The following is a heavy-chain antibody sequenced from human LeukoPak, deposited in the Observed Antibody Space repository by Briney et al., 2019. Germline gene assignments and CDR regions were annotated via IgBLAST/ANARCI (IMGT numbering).Heavy chain of an antibody. CDR2: IYYSGTT. J-gene: IGHJ6*02. Sequence: SETLSLTCTVSGGSISSYYWSWIRQPPGKGLEWIGYIYYSGTTNYNPSLKSRATISLDTSKNQFSPKLSSVTAADTAVYYCARHGAGGYHFYYYGMDVWGQGTTVTVSS. D-gene: IGHD6-25*01. CDR3: ARHGAGGYHFYYYGMDV. V-gene: IGHV4-59*08. CDR1: GGSISSYY.